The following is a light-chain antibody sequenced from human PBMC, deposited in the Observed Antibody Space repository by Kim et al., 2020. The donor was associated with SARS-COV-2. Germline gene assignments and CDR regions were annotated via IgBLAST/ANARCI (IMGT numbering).Light chain of an antibody. CDR3: QSADSSGTYV. J-gene: IGLJ1*01. CDR2: KDS. Sequence: YELTQPPSVSVSPGQTARITCSGDALPKQYAYWYQQKPGQAPVLVIYKDSERPSGIPERFSGSSSGTTVTLTISGVQAEDEADYYCQSADSSGTYVFGTGTKVTVL. V-gene: IGLV3-25*03. CDR1: ALPKQY.